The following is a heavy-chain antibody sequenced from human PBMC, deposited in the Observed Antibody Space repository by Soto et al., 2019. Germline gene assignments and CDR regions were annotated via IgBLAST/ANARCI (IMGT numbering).Heavy chain of an antibody. CDR1: GSTFSSDT. CDR2: VIPVLGLT. CDR3: AREATYDAFDI. J-gene: IGHJ3*02. D-gene: IGHD5-12*01. V-gene: IGHV1-69*04. Sequence: AASVKVSCKTLGSTFSSDTFSWVRQAPGQGLEWVGRVIPVLGLTNFAQKFQGRVTITADKSTNTAYMELSSLRSEDTAVYYCAREATYDAFDIWGQGTMVTVSS.